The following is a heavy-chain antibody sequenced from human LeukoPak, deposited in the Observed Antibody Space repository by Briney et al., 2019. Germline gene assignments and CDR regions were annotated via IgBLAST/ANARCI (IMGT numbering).Heavy chain of an antibody. CDR3: ATGPTFGGHCFDY. CDR2: IIPIFGTA. Sequence: SVKVSCKASGGTFSSYAISWVRPAPGQGLEWMGGIIPIFGTANYAQKFQGRVTITTDESTSTAYMELSSLRSEDTAVYYCATGPTFGGHCFDYWGQGTLVTVSS. D-gene: IGHD3-10*02. J-gene: IGHJ4*02. V-gene: IGHV1-69*05. CDR1: GGTFSSYA.